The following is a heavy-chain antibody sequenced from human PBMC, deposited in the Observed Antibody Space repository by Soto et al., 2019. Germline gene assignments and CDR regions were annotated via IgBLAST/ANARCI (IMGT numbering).Heavy chain of an antibody. CDR3: ARAHSSGWYWRTSDYYYGMDV. CDR1: GFTFSSYW. J-gene: IGHJ6*02. V-gene: IGHV3-7*03. D-gene: IGHD6-19*01. CDR2: IKQDGSEK. Sequence: LRLSCAASGFTFSSYWMSWVRHAPVNGLELVANIKQDGSEKYYVDSVKGRFTISRDNAKNSLYLQMNSLRAEDTAVYYCARAHSSGWYWRTSDYYYGMDVWGQGTTVTVSS.